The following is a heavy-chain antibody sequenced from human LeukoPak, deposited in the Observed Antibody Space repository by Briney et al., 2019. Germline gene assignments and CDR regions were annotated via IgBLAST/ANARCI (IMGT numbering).Heavy chain of an antibody. J-gene: IGHJ4*02. D-gene: IGHD5-24*01. CDR1: GFIFSSYA. CDR2: MSGVGGNT. V-gene: IGHV3-23*01. CDR3: AKTSRWERDYFDY. Sequence: GGSLRLSCAGSGFIFSSYAMSWVRQAPGKGLEWVSAMSGVGGNTFYTDSVRGRFTISRDHSKNTLYLQMNSLRAEDTAIYYCAKTSRWERDYFDYWGQGTLVTVSS.